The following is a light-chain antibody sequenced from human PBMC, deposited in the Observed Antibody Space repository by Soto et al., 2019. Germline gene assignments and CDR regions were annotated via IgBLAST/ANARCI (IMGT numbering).Light chain of an antibody. CDR1: NSDVGGYNS. J-gene: IGLJ2*01. V-gene: IGLV2-11*01. CDR2: AVS. Sequence: QSALTQPRSVSGSPGQSVTISCTGTNSDVGGYNSVSWYQQLPGKAPKLMISAVSQRPSGVPDRFSGSKSGNTASLTISGLQADDEADYYCSSYAGSNNLVFGGGTKVTVL. CDR3: SSYAGSNNLV.